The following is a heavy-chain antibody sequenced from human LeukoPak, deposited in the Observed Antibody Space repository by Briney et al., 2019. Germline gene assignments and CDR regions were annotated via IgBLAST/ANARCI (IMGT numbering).Heavy chain of an antibody. CDR3: AKNAGYSYGLYYFDY. CDR1: GFAFRNYA. J-gene: IGHJ4*02. Sequence: GGSLRLSCAASGFAFRNYAMSWVRQAPGKGLEWLSSLISSGDTTYYADSVKGRFTISRDNSKNTVHLQMDSLRAEDSAVYYCAKNAGYSYGLYYFDYWGQGTLVTASS. CDR2: LISSGDTT. V-gene: IGHV3-23*01. D-gene: IGHD5-18*01.